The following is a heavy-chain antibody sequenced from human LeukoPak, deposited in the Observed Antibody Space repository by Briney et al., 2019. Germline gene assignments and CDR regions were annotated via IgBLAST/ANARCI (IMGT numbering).Heavy chain of an antibody. CDR3: ARAVIGTASAAFDI. V-gene: IGHV3-74*01. CDR1: GFTFSSYW. CDR2: ISRDGSNT. D-gene: IGHD1-20*01. J-gene: IGHJ3*02. Sequence: GGSLRPSCAASGFTFSSYWMHWVRQAPGKELVWVSHISRDGSNTNYADSVKGRFTISRDNAKNTLSLEMNSLRAEDTGVYYCARAVIGTASAAFDIWGQGTMITVSS.